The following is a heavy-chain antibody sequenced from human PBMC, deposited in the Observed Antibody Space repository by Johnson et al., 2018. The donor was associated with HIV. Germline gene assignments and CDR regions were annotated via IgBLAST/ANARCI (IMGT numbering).Heavy chain of an antibody. CDR1: GFTVSSNY. CDR2: ISYDGSNK. D-gene: IGHD3-16*01. CDR3: ARGGSDVFDI. V-gene: IGHV3-30*14. J-gene: IGHJ3*02. Sequence: QVQLVESGGGLVQPGGSLRLSCAASGFTVSSNYMSWVRQAPGKGLEWVAIISYDGSNKYYADSVKGRFTISRDNSKNTLYLQMNSLRAEDTAVYYCARGGSDVFDIWGRGTMVTVSS.